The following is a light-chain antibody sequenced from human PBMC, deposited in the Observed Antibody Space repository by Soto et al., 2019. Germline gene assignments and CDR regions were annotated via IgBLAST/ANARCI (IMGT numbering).Light chain of an antibody. CDR3: QQYNNWPPT. Sequence: EIVVTQFPATLSVSPGERVSLSCRASQRVSSNLAWYQQKPGQAPRLLIFGASTTATGIPARFSGSGSGTEFTLTICSLQSEDFAVYYCQQYNNWPPTFGLGTKVDIK. V-gene: IGKV3-15*01. CDR1: QRVSSN. J-gene: IGKJ1*01. CDR2: GAS.